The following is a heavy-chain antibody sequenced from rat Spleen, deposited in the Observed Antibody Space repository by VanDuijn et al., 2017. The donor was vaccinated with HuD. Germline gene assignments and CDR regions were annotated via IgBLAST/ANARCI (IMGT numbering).Heavy chain of an antibody. CDR2: ISTSGGST. CDR3: ARLRGDY. Sequence: EVQLVESGGGLVQPGRSLKLSCAASGFTFSNYDMAWVRQAPTKGLEWVASISTSGGSTYYRDSVKGRFTVSRDNAKSTLYLQMDSLRSEDTATYYCARLRGDYWGQGVMVTVSS. V-gene: IGHV5-25*01. J-gene: IGHJ2*01. D-gene: IGHD4-3*01. CDR1: GFTFSNYD.